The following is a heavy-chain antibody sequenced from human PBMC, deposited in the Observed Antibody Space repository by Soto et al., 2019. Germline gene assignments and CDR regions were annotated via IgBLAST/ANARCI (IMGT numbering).Heavy chain of an antibody. Sequence: SETLSLTCIVSGGSISSSSYYWGWIRQPPGKGLEWIASIYYSGSTYYNPSLESRVTISVDTSKNQFSLKLSSVTAADTAVYYCAILRGYLDYWGQGTLVTVSS. CDR3: AILRGYLDY. CDR2: IYYSGST. J-gene: IGHJ4*02. V-gene: IGHV4-39*01. CDR1: GGSISSSSYY. D-gene: IGHD2-15*01.